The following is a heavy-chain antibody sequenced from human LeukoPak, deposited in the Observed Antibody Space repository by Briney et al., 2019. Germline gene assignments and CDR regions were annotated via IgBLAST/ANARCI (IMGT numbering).Heavy chain of an antibody. Sequence: GGSLRLSCAGSGFTFSSHWMNWVRQAPGKGLEWVASIKDDGSEKHFLDSVNGRFSISRDNAKNSLYLQMSSLRAEDTAVYYCARRGITISGVLVYHYSGLDVWGQGTTVTVSS. CDR2: IKDDGSEK. J-gene: IGHJ6*02. CDR1: GFTFSSHW. V-gene: IGHV3-7*02. CDR3: ARRGITISGVLVYHYSGLDV. D-gene: IGHD3-3*01.